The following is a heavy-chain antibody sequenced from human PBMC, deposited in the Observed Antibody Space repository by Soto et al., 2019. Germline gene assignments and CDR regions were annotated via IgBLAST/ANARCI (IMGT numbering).Heavy chain of an antibody. Sequence: SCAACGFTLGNYAMNWVRQAPGKGMVWISLIWGTGAVTYYADSAKGRFTISRDNYRNTLYLHMDGLRADDTAIYYSARGVGRVSPTSCTSGYWGRGTMFT. D-gene: IGHD1-26*01. J-gene: IGHJ4*02. V-gene: IGHV3-23*01. CDR2: IWGTGAVT. CDR1: GFTLGNYA. CDR3: ARGVGRVSPTSCTSGY.